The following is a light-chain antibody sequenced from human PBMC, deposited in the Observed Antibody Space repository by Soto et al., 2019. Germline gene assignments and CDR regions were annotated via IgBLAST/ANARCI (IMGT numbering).Light chain of an antibody. CDR1: SSDVGNYNF. V-gene: IGLV2-11*01. CDR3: CSYADSNTYWV. CDR2: DVT. Sequence: QSVLTQPRSVSGSPGQSVTISCAGTSSDVGNYNFVSWYQQHPGKAPKVMIYDVTKRPSGVPDRFSGSKSGNTASLTISGLQAEDEGDYYCCSYADSNTYWVFGGGTKLTVL. J-gene: IGLJ3*02.